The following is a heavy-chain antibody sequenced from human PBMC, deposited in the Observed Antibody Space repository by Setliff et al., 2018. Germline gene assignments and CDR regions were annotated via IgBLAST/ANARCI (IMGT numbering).Heavy chain of an antibody. J-gene: IGHJ3*02. CDR2: INPGDGST. V-gene: IGHV1-46*01. CDR3: ATPRSGIIDAFDI. D-gene: IGHD2-15*01. CDR1: GYTFTTYY. Sequence: ASVKVSCKASGYTFTTYYMHWVRQAPGQGLEWMGVINPGDGSTTYAQKFQGRVKMTRDTSTNTVYMQLNSLRFEDRAVYYCATPRSGIIDAFDIWGQGTMVTVSS.